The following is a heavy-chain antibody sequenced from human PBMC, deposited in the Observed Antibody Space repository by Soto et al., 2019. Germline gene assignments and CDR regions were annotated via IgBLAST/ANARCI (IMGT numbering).Heavy chain of an antibody. CDR1: GFTFSSYA. Sequence: QVQLVESGGGVVQPGRSLRLSCAASGFTFSSYAMHWVRQAPGKGLEWVAVISYDGSNKYYADSVKGRFTISRDNSKNTLYLQMNSLRAEDTAVYYCARELVVVPAARKTTGYLGYYYYGMDVWGQGTTVTVSS. CDR2: ISYDGSNK. J-gene: IGHJ6*02. D-gene: IGHD2-2*01. V-gene: IGHV3-30-3*01. CDR3: ARELVVVPAARKTTGYLGYYYYGMDV.